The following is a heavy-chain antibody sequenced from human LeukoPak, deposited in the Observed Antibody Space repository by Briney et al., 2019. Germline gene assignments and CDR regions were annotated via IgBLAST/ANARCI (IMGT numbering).Heavy chain of an antibody. D-gene: IGHD6-19*01. CDR1: GYTFTGYY. Sequence: ASVKVSCKASGYTFTGYYMHWVRQAPGQGLEWMGWINPNSGGTNYAQKFQGRVTMTRDTSISTAYMELSRLRSDDTAVYYCATRPGIAVAGFDYWGQGTLVTVSS. J-gene: IGHJ4*02. V-gene: IGHV1-2*02. CDR3: ATRPGIAVAGFDY. CDR2: INPNSGGT.